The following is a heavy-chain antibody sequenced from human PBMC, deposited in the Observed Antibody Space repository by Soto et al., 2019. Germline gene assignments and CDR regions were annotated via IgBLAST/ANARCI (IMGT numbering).Heavy chain of an antibody. CDR1: GFIFRSFE. J-gene: IGHJ6*02. CDR3: ARDLSPYGDNGLDV. V-gene: IGHV3-48*03. CDR2: ISSSGSPM. Sequence: PGGSLRLSCAASGFIFRSFEMNWVRQAPGKGLEWVSFISSSGSPMYYADSVRGRFTISRDNDNNSLYLQMNSLRAEDTAIYYCARDLSPYGDNGLDVWGQGTTVTV. D-gene: IGHD4-17*01.